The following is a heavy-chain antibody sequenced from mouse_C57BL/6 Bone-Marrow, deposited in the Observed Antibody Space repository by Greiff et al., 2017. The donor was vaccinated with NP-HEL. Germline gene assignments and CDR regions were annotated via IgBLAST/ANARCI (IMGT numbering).Heavy chain of an antibody. CDR3: ARPFITTVVVPFDY. V-gene: IGHV1-19*01. Sequence: VQLQQSGPVLVKPGASVKMSCKASGYTFTDYYMNWVKQSHGKSLEWIGVINPYNGGTSYNQKFKGKATLTVDKSSSTAYMELNSLTSEDSAVYYCARPFITTVVVPFDYWGQGTTLTVSS. CDR1: GYTFTDYY. J-gene: IGHJ2*01. CDR2: INPYNGGT. D-gene: IGHD1-1*01.